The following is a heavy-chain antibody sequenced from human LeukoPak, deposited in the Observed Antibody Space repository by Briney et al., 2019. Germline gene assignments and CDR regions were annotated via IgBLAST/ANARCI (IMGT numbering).Heavy chain of an antibody. Sequence: SETLSLTCTVSGYSISTGYYWDWIRQPPGKGLEWIGTFYHGGSTYYNPSLKSRVTISVDTSKNQFSLKLTSVTAADTAVYYCARVRSGYSGYDSQRNYYYMDVRGNGTTVT. J-gene: IGHJ6*03. V-gene: IGHV4-38-2*02. CDR2: FYHGGST. CDR3: ARVRSGYSGYDSQRNYYYMDV. CDR1: GYSISTGYY. D-gene: IGHD5-12*01.